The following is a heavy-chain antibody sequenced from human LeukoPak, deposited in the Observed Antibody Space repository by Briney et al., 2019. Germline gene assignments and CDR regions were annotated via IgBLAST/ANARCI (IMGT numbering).Heavy chain of an antibody. D-gene: IGHD3-3*01. Sequence: GGSLRLSCAASGFTFSSYSMNWVRQAPGKGLEWVSCITSSSSYIYYADSVKGRFTISRDNAKNSLYLQMNSLRAEDTAVYYCASAAGSGYYTTLDYWGQGTPVTVSS. CDR3: ASAAGSGYYTTLDY. CDR2: ITSSSSYI. J-gene: IGHJ4*02. CDR1: GFTFSSYS. V-gene: IGHV3-21*01.